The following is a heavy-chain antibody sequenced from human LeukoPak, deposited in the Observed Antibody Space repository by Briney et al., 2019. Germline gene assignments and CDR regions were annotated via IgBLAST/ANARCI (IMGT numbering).Heavy chain of an antibody. CDR2: IIPIFGTA. V-gene: IGHV1-69*13. CDR1: GGTFSSYA. J-gene: IGHJ4*02. Sequence: ASVKVSCKASGGTFSSYAISWVRQAPGQGLEWMGGIIPIFGTANYAQKFQGRVTITADESTSTAYMELSSLRSEDTAVYYCARLLLEGATDFDYWGQGTLVTVSS. D-gene: IGHD2/OR15-2a*01. CDR3: ARLLLEGATDFDY.